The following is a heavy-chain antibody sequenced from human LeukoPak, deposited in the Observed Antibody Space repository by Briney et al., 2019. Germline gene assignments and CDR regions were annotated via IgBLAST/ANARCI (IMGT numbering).Heavy chain of an antibody. J-gene: IGHJ5*02. D-gene: IGHD6-19*01. CDR1: GGSFSGYY. Sequence: SETLSLTCAVYGGSFSGYYWSWIRQPPGKGLEWIGEINHSGSTNYNPSLKSRVTISVDTSKNQLSLKLSSVTAADTAVYYCARGKWIAVAGRNWFDPWGQGTLVTVSS. CDR3: ARGKWIAVAGRNWFDP. CDR2: INHSGST. V-gene: IGHV4-34*01.